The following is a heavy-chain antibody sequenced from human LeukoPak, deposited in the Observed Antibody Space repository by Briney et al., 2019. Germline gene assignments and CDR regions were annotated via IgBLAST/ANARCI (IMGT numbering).Heavy chain of an antibody. Sequence: SETLSLTCAVYGGSFSGYYWSRIRQPPGKGLEWIGEINHSGSTNYNPSLKSRVTISVDTSKNQFSLKLSSVTAADTAVYYCARGPSGGDSSGYYFRPYYYYYGMDVWGQGTTVTVSS. V-gene: IGHV4-34*01. CDR1: GGSFSGYY. CDR3: ARGPSGGDSSGYYFRPYYYYYGMDV. D-gene: IGHD3-22*01. CDR2: INHSGST. J-gene: IGHJ6*02.